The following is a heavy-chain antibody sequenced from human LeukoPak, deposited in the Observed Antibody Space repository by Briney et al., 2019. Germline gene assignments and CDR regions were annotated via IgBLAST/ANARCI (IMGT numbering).Heavy chain of an antibody. CDR3: ARGARTPSGYGSRTAGRANWFDP. CDR1: GGSFSGYY. D-gene: IGHD5-12*01. J-gene: IGHJ5*02. V-gene: IGHV4-34*01. CDR2: IDHSGST. Sequence: PSETLSLTCAVYGGSFSGYYWSWIRQPPGKGLEWIGEIDHSGSTNYNPSLKSRVTISVDTSKNQFSLRLSSVTAADTAVYYCARGARTPSGYGSRTAGRANWFDPWGQGTLVTVSS.